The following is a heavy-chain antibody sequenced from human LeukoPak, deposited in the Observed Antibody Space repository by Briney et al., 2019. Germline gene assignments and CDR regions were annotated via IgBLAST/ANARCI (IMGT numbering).Heavy chain of an antibody. CDR3: ARHQYGDYEPLKIDY. CDR1: GGSISSYY. Sequence: SETLSLTCTVSGGSISSYYCSWIRQPPGKGLEWIGYIYYSGSTTYNPSLKSRVTISIDTSKNQFSLKLSSVTAADTAVYYCARHQYGDYEPLKIDYWGQGTLVTVSS. J-gene: IGHJ4*02. D-gene: IGHD4-17*01. V-gene: IGHV4-59*08. CDR2: IYYSGST.